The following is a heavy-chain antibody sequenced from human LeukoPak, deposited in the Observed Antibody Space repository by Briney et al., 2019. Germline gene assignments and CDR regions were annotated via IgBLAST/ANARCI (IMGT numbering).Heavy chain of an antibody. CDR3: ARLPGATVNWYYFDY. J-gene: IGHJ4*02. Sequence: GESLKISCKGSGYSFTNYWIGWVRQMPGKGLEWMGIIYPGDSDTRYSPSFQGQVTISAGKSISTAYLQWSSLKASDTAMYYCARLPGATVNWYYFDYWGQGTLVTVSS. D-gene: IGHD6-25*01. V-gene: IGHV5-51*01. CDR2: IYPGDSDT. CDR1: GYSFTNYW.